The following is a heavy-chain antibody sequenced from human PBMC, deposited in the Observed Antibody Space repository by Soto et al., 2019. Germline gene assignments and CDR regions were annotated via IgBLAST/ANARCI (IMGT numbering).Heavy chain of an antibody. D-gene: IGHD3-10*01. J-gene: IGHJ4*02. CDR3: AGGRSYYYGSLGY. Sequence: VQLVESGGGVVQPGRSLRLSCAASGFTFSTYGMHWVRQAPGKGLEWVAVIWYDGSNKYYGDSMKGRFTISRDNSKNTLYLQMNSLRAEDTAVYYCAGGRSYYYGSLGYWGQGTLVTVSS. CDR2: IWYDGSNK. CDR1: GFTFSTYG. V-gene: IGHV3-33*01.